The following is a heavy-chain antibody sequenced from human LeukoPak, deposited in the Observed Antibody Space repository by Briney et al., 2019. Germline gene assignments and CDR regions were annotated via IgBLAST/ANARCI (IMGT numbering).Heavy chain of an antibody. D-gene: IGHD6-13*01. CDR1: GFTFSSYW. Sequence: GGSLRLSCAASGFTFSSYWMNWARQAPGKGLEWVANIRRDGDTKYYVDSVKGRFTISRDNAMNSLYLQMNSLRAEDTAIYYCARSLPYGTTWYGRSDFWGQGTLVTVSS. V-gene: IGHV3-7*03. CDR2: IRRDGDTK. J-gene: IGHJ4*02. CDR3: ARSLPYGTTWYGRSDF.